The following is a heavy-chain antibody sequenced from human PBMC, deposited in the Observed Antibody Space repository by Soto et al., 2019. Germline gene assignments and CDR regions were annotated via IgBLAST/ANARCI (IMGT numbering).Heavy chain of an antibody. J-gene: IGHJ4*02. V-gene: IGHV3-23*01. CDR3: AKPIGSSLYGGFDN. D-gene: IGHD6-13*01. CDR1: GFTFSSYA. CDR2: ISAGGGGST. Sequence: EVQLLESGGGLVQPGGSLRLSCAASGFTFSSYAMSWVRQAPGKGLAWVSAISAGGGGSTYYADSVKGRFTISRDNSKNTLYLQMNSLRDEDTAVYYCAKPIGSSLYGGFDNWGQGTLVTVSS.